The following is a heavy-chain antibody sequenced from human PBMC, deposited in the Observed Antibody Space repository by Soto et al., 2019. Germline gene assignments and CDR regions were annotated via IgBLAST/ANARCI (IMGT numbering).Heavy chain of an antibody. CDR2: IIPIFGTA. CDR3: ARAPRFGGYGFDY. Sequence: QVQLVQSGAEVKKPGSSVKVSCKASGGTFSSYAISWVRPAPGQGPEWVGGIIPIFGTANYAQKFQGRVTITADESTSTAYMELSRLGSEDTAVYYGARAPRFGGYGFDYWGQGTLVTVSS. CDR1: GGTFSSYA. V-gene: IGHV1-69*01. J-gene: IGHJ4*02. D-gene: IGHD3-22*01.